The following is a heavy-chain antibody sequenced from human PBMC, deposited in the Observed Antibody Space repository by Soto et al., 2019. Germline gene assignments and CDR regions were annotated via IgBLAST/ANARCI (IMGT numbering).Heavy chain of an antibody. CDR2: IYYSGST. V-gene: IGHV4-30-4*01. CDR1: GGSISSGDYY. CDR3: ARATSYSSSSGFDY. D-gene: IGHD6-13*01. J-gene: IGHJ4*02. Sequence: PSETLSLTCTVSGGSISSGDYYWSWIRQPPGKGLEWIGYIYYSGSTYYNPSLKSRVTISVDTSKNQFSLKLSSVTAADTAVYYCARATSYSSSSGFDYWGRGTLVTVSS.